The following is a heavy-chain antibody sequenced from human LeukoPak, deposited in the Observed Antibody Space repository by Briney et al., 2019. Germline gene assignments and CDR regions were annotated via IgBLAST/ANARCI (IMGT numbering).Heavy chain of an antibody. V-gene: IGHV1-69*13. CDR2: IIPTFGTA. J-gene: IGHJ4*02. CDR3: ARAGYCGGDCYFGY. D-gene: IGHD2-21*02. CDR1: GGTFSSYA. Sequence: ASVKVSCKASGGTFSSYAISWVRQAPGQGLEWMGGIIPTFGTANYAQKFQGRVTITADESTSTAYMELSSLRSEDTAVYYCARAGYCGGDCYFGYWGQGTLVTVSS.